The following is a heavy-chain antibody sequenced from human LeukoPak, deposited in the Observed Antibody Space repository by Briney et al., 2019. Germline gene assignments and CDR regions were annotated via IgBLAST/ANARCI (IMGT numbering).Heavy chain of an antibody. Sequence: SETLSLTCTVSGGSISSSSYYWGWIRQPPGKGLEWIGSIYYSGSTYYNPSLKSRVTISVDTSKNQFSLKLSSVTAADTAVYYCARDRLDYDILTGVNWFDPWGQGTLVTVSS. CDR2: IYYSGST. CDR3: ARDRLDYDILTGVNWFDP. J-gene: IGHJ5*02. D-gene: IGHD3-9*01. CDR1: GGSISSSSYY. V-gene: IGHV4-39*07.